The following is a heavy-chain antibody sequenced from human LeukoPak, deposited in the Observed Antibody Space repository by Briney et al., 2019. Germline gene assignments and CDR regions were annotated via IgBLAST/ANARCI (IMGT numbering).Heavy chain of an antibody. J-gene: IGHJ4*02. CDR3: ATAQEDDFWSGQKLDDY. Sequence: XXRQAPGXGXEWXSSISSSSSYIYYADSVKGRFTISRDNAKNSLYLQMNSLRAEDTAVYYCATAQEDDFWSGQKLDDYWGQGTLVTVSS. CDR2: ISSSSSYI. D-gene: IGHD3-3*01. V-gene: IGHV3-21*01.